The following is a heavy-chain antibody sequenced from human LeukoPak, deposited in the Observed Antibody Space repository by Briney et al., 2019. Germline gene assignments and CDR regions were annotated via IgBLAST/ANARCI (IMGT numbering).Heavy chain of an antibody. CDR1: VDSFPTNYAG. D-gene: IGHD2-15*01. J-gene: IGHJ6*04. CDR3: ASARPSHEPVVEYNYSMDV. CDR2: TYWSSNWYK. V-gene: IGHV6-1*01. Sequence: SQTLALTCAISVDSFPTNYAGWNWVRQSPSRGLEWVGGTYWSSNWYKDYAVSVLSRITINPVTSKNQFSLKLNSVAPEDTAVYYCASARPSHEPVVEYNYSMDVWGKGTPVTVSS.